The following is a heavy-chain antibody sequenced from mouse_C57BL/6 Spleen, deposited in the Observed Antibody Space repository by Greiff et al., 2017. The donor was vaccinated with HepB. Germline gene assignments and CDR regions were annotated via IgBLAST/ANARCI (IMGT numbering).Heavy chain of an antibody. CDR2: INPSNGGT. CDR1: GYTFTSYW. D-gene: IGHD2-4*01. V-gene: IGHV1-53*01. CDR3: ARGYYDPAWFAY. Sequence: QVQLQQSGTELVKPGASVKLSCKASGYTFTSYWMHWVKQRPGQGLEWIGNINPSNGGTNYNEKFKSKATLTVDKSSSTAYMQLSSLTSEASAVDYCARGYYDPAWFAYWGQGTLVTVSA. J-gene: IGHJ3*01.